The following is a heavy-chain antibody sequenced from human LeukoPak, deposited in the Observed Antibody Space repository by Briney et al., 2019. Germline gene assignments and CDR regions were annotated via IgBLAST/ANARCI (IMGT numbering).Heavy chain of an antibody. D-gene: IGHD7-27*01. CDR3: ARNPVRTGDPYYYYMDV. CDR2: ISAYNGNT. V-gene: IGHV1-18*01. CDR1: GYTFTSYG. J-gene: IGHJ6*03. Sequence: ASVKVSCKASGYTFTSYGISWVRQAPGQGLEWMGWISAYNGNTNYAQKLQGRVTMTTDTSTSTAYMELRSLRSDDTAVYYCARNPVRTGDPYYYYMDVWGKGTTVTVSS.